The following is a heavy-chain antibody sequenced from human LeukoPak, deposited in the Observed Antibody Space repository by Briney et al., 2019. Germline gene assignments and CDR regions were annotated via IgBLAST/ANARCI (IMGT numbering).Heavy chain of an antibody. V-gene: IGHV4-4*07. CDR3: AREGSGSYLGYYYYMEV. Sequence: PSETLSLTCTVSGGSISSYYYSWIRQPAGKGLEWIGRINTSGSTNYNPSLKSRVTISADKSKKQFSLRLTSVTAADTAVYYCAREGSGSYLGYYYYMEVWGTGTTVTASS. CDR1: GGSISSYY. CDR2: INTSGST. D-gene: IGHD3-10*01. J-gene: IGHJ6*03.